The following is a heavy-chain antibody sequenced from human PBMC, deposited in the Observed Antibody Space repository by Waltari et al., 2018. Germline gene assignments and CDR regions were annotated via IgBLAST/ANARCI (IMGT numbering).Heavy chain of an antibody. V-gene: IGHV1-69*15. J-gene: IGHJ5*02. CDR3: ARGIAGRPVWFDP. CDR1: GGTFSSYV. CDR2: IIPLFGTA. D-gene: IGHD6-6*01. Sequence: QVQLVQSGAEVKKPGSSVKVSCKASGGTFSSYVISWVRQVPGQGLAWMGRIIPLFGTANYAQKFQGRVTITADESTSTAYMELSSLRSEDTAVYYCARGIAGRPVWFDPWGQGTLVTVSS.